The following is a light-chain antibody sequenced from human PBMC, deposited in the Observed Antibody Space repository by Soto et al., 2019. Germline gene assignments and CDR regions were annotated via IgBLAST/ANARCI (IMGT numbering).Light chain of an antibody. J-gene: IGKJ5*01. Sequence: DLQMTQSPSSLSASVGDRVTITCRATQSISSYLNWYQQKPGKAPKLLIYAASSLQSGVPSRFSGSGSGTDFILTISSLQPEDFATYYCQQIYSTPPTFGQGTRLEIK. CDR3: QQIYSTPPT. CDR1: QSISSY. CDR2: AAS. V-gene: IGKV1-39*01.